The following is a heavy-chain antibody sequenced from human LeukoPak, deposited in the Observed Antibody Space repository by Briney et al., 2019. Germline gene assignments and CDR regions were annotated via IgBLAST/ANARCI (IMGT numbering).Heavy chain of an antibody. V-gene: IGHV1-2*02. CDR2: INPNSGGT. J-gene: IGHJ4*02. CDR3: VRATYSSGSYYFDY. D-gene: IGHD6-19*01. Sequence: ASVKVSCKASGYTFTGYYMHWVRQAPGQGLEWMGWINPNSGGTNYAQKFQGRVTMTRDTSISTAYMELSRLRSDDTAVYYCVRATYSSGSYYFDYWGQGTLVTVSS. CDR1: GYTFTGYY.